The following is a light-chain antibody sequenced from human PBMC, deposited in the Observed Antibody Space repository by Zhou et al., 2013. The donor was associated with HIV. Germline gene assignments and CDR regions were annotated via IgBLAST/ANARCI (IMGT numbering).Light chain of an antibody. V-gene: IGKV1-6*01. Sequence: AIQMTQSPSSLSASVGDRVTITCRASQGIRNDLGWYQQRPGKAPNLLIYDASSLQSGVPSRFQRQWIWHRFSLSPSAACSPDDFATYYCLQDYSYPLTFGGGTKVEIK. J-gene: IGKJ4*01. CDR2: DAS. CDR1: QGIRND. CDR3: LQDYSYPLT.